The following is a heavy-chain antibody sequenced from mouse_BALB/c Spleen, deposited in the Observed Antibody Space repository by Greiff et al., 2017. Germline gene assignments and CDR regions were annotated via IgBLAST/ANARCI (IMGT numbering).Heavy chain of an antibody. CDR2: ISSGGSYT. D-gene: IGHD2-4*01. CDR3: ARAYYDYYFDY. Sequence: DVMLVESGGDLVKPGGSLKLSCAASGFTFSSYGMSWVRQTPDKRLEWVATISSGGSYTYYPDSVKGRFTISRDNAKNTLYLQMSSLKSEDTAMYYCARAYYDYYFDYWGQGTTLTVSS. V-gene: IGHV5-6*02. CDR1: GFTFSSYG. J-gene: IGHJ2*01.